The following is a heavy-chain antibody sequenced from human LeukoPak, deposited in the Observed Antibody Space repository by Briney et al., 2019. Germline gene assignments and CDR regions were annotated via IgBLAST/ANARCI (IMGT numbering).Heavy chain of an antibody. V-gene: IGHV1-69*13. J-gene: IGHJ6*03. CDR1: GGTFSSYA. Sequence: ASVKVSCKASGGTFSSYAISWVRQAPGQGLEWMGGIIPIFGTANYAQKFQGRVTITADESTSTAHMELSSLRSEDTAVYYCARCYYQLLSYYYYYYMDVWGKGTTVTVSS. CDR3: ARCYYQLLSYYYYYYMDV. D-gene: IGHD2-2*01. CDR2: IIPIFGTA.